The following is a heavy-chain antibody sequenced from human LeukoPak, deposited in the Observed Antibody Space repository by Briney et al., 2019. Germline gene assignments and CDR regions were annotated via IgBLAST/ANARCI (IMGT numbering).Heavy chain of an antibody. V-gene: IGHV1-18*01. J-gene: IGHJ6*02. Sequence: ASVKVSCTASGYTFTSYGISWVRQAPGQGLEWMGWISAYNGNTNYAQKLQGRVTMTRNTSISTAYMELSSLRSEDTAVYYCARWRELLRDYYYGMDVWGQGTTVTVSS. CDR1: GYTFTSYG. CDR2: ISAYNGNT. D-gene: IGHD1-26*01. CDR3: ARWRELLRDYYYGMDV.